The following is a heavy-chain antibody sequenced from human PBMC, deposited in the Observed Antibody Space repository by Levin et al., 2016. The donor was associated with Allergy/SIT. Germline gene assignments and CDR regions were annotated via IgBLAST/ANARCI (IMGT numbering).Heavy chain of an antibody. CDR2: ISGSGGST. Sequence: GGSLRLSCAASGFTFSNYAMSWVRQAPGKGLEWVSAISGSGGSTYYADSVKGRFTISRDNSKNTLYLQMNSLRAEDTAVYYCLVVITKWRGSYWGQGTLVTVSS. V-gene: IGHV3-23*01. J-gene: IGHJ4*02. CDR1: GFTFSNYA. CDR3: LVVITKWRGSY. D-gene: IGHD3-22*01.